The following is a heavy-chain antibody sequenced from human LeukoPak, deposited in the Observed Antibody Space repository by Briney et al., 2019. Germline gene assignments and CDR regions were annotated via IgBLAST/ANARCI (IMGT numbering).Heavy chain of an antibody. J-gene: IGHJ4*02. D-gene: IGHD3-16*01. CDR2: IKQDGSGK. CDR1: GFTFSSYW. CDR3: ARRGSSGFDY. V-gene: IGHV3-7*02. Sequence: GGSLRLSCAASGFTFSSYWVSWVRQAPGKGLEWVANIKQDGSGKFCVGSVRGRLTISRDNAKNSLYLQMNSLRAEDTAVYYCARRGSSGFDYWGQGTLVTVSS.